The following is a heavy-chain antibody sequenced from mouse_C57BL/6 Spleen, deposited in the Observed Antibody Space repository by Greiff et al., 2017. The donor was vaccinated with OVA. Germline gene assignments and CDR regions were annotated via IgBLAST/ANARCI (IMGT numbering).Heavy chain of an antibody. Sequence: EVQVVESGEGLVKPGGSLKLSCAASGFTFSSYAMSWVRQTPEKRLEWVAYISSGGDYIYYADTVKGRFTISRDNARNTLYLQMSSLKSEDTAMYYCTRDLTDDYAMDYWGQGTSVTVSS. CDR2: ISSGGDYI. J-gene: IGHJ4*01. V-gene: IGHV5-9-1*02. D-gene: IGHD4-1*01. CDR1: GFTFSSYA. CDR3: TRDLTDDYAMDY.